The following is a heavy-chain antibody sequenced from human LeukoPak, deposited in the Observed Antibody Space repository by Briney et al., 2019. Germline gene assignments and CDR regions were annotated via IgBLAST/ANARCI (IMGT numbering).Heavy chain of an antibody. CDR3: ARVPVPNWDQYWYFDL. CDR1: GGTFSSYA. J-gene: IGHJ2*01. D-gene: IGHD7-27*01. CDR2: IIPIFGTA. V-gene: IGHV1-69*05. Sequence: ASVKVSCKASGGTFSSYAISWVRQAPGQGLEWMGGIIPIFGTANYAQKFQGRVTITTDESTSTAYMELSSLRSEDTAVYYCARVPVPNWDQYWYFDLWGRGTLVTVSS.